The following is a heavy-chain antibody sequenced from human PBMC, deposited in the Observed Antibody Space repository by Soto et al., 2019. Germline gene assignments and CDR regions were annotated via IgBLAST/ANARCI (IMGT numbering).Heavy chain of an antibody. J-gene: IGHJ6*02. D-gene: IGHD6-13*01. Sequence: EVQLVESGGGLVQPGGSLRLSCVDSGFTFSSYWMSWVRQAPVKGLEWVGNIKHDGSEENYVDSVKGRFTISRDNAKNARHLQMNSPRVEDTAVCYCARIAASGRGWDVWGQGTTVVVSS. CDR2: IKHDGSEE. CDR3: ARIAASGRGWDV. CDR1: GFTFSSYW. V-gene: IGHV3-7*01.